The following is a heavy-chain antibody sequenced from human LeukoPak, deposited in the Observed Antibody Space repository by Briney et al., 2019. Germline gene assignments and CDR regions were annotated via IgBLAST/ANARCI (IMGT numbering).Heavy chain of an antibody. D-gene: IGHD1-26*01. CDR2: ISSSGTTI. CDR3: ARSSGTYHFDY. Sequence: PGGSLRLSCAASGFTFSSYSINWVRQAPGKGLEWVSYISSSGTTIYYADSVKGRFTISRDNAKNSLFLQVNSLRAEDTAVYYCARSSGTYHFDYWGQGTLVTVSS. J-gene: IGHJ4*02. V-gene: IGHV3-48*04. CDR1: GFTFSSYS.